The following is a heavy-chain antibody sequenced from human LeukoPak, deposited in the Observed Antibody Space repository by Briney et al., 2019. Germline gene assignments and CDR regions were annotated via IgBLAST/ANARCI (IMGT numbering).Heavy chain of an antibody. V-gene: IGHV3-21*05. D-gene: IGHD6-19*01. CDR2: ISSSSCYL. CDR3: ARDIWVSVGVAVAGFDY. Sequence: GGPLRLSCAASGFTFSSYEMNWVRQAPRKGLDWVSYISSSSCYLYYADLVKGRFNISRDHAKKSLYLQMNSLRAEDTSVYYCARDIWVSVGVAVAGFDYWGQGTLVTVSS. CDR1: GFTFSSYE. J-gene: IGHJ4*02.